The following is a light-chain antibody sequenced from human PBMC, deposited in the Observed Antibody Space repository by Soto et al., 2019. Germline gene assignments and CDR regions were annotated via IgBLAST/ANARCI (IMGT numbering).Light chain of an antibody. J-gene: IGLJ3*02. Sequence: QSALTQPRSVSGSPGQSVTISCTGTSIGVGGYNYVSWYQQHPGKAPKLMIYDVSKWPSGVPDRFSGSKSGNTASLTISGLQAEDEADYYCCSYAGNSLWVFGGGTKLTVL. CDR1: SIGVGGYNY. V-gene: IGLV2-11*01. CDR2: DVS. CDR3: CSYAGNSLWV.